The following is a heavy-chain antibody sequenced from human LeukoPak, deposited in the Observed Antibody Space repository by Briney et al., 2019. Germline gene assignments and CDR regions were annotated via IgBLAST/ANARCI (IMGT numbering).Heavy chain of an antibody. Sequence: SETLSLTCGASGGSIDITYYWCWVRQAPGRGLEWIGEISHDGTTNYNSSLRSRVAMSFDRANNQFSLSLTSVTAADTAVYYCTRENRPFCPFACRGRGVLVTVSS. V-gene: IGHV4-4*02. CDR1: GGSIDITYY. CDR2: ISHDGTT. D-gene: IGHD2/OR15-2a*01. J-gene: IGHJ4*02. CDR3: TRENRPFCPFAC.